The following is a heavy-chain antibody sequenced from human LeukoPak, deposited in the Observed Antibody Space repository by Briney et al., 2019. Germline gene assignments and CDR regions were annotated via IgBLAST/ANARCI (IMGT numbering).Heavy chain of an antibody. CDR2: ISGSGGNT. D-gene: IGHD6-19*01. Sequence: GGSLRLSCAASGFTFSNYGMSWVRQAPGKGLEWVSAISGSGGNTYYADSVKGRFTISRDNAKNSLYLQMNSLRAEDTAVYYCARELYRIAVAGTGFDYWGQGTLVTVSS. CDR3: ARELYRIAVAGTGFDY. CDR1: GFTFSNYG. J-gene: IGHJ4*02. V-gene: IGHV3-23*01.